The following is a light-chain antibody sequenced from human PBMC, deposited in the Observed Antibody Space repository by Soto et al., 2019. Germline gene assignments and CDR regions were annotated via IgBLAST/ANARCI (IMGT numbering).Light chain of an antibody. CDR1: QGISSS. J-gene: IGKJ4*01. V-gene: IGKV1-13*02. Sequence: AILLTQSPSSLSASVGDRVTITCRASQGISSSLTWYQQKLGKAPSLLIYDASSLESGVPSRFSGSGSGTDFTLTISSLQPEDFATYYCQQFNSYPQTFGGGTKVEIK. CDR2: DAS. CDR3: QQFNSYPQT.